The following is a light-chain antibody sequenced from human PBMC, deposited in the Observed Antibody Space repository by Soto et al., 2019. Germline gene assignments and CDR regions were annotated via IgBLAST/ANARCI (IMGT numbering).Light chain of an antibody. CDR3: QQYGSSPVT. V-gene: IGKV3-20*01. CDR1: QSVSSSY. Sequence: EIVWTHSPCTLSLSPMQRATLSCRSSQSVSSSYLAWYQQKPGQAPRLLIYGASSRATGIPDRFSGSGSGTDFTLTISRLEPEDFAVYYCQQYGSSPVTFGQGTKVDIK. J-gene: IGKJ1*01. CDR2: GAS.